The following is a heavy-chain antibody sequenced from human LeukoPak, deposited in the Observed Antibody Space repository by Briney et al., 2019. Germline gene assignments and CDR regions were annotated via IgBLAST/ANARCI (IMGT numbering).Heavy chain of an antibody. CDR2: IKQDGSEK. V-gene: IGHV3-7*03. D-gene: IGHD3-10*01. CDR3: AKDSLLWFGEKDY. Sequence: PGGSQRLSCAASGFTFSSYWMSWVRQAPGKGLEWVANIKQDGSEKYYVDSVKGRFTISRDNAKNSLYLQMNSLRAEDTAVYYCAKDSLLWFGEKDYWGQGTLVTVSS. CDR1: GFTFSSYW. J-gene: IGHJ4*02.